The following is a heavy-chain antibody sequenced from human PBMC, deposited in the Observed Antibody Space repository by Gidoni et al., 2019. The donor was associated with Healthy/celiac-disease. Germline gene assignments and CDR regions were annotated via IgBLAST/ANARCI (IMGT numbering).Heavy chain of an antibody. Sequence: EVQLVESGGGLVKPGGSLRLSGAASGVTFSNAWMSWVCQAPGKGLEWVGRIKSKTDGGTTDYAAPVKGRFTISRDDSKNTLYLQMNSLKTEDTAVYYCTVADIVVVQPDYWGQGTLVTVSS. J-gene: IGHJ4*02. CDR2: IKSKTDGGTT. CDR3: TVADIVVVQPDY. CDR1: GVTFSNAW. V-gene: IGHV3-15*01. D-gene: IGHD2-15*01.